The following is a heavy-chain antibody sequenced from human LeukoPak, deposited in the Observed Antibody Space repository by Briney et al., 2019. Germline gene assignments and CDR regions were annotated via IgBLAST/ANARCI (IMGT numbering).Heavy chain of an antibody. CDR3: AREGPSRDGYNYPAYYMDV. V-gene: IGHV3-7*01. J-gene: IGHJ6*03. Sequence: PGGSLRLSCAASGFTFSSYWMSWVRQAPGKGLEWVANIKQDGSEKYYVDSVKGRFTNSRDNAKNSLYLQMNSLRAEDTAVYYCAREGPSRDGYNYPAYYMDVWGKGTTVTISS. CDR1: GFTFSSYW. D-gene: IGHD5-24*01. CDR2: IKQDGSEK.